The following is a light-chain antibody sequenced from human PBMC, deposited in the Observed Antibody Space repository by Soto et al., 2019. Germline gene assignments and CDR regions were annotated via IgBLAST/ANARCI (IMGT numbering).Light chain of an antibody. Sequence: QSVLTQPASVSGSPGQSITISCTGTSSDVGGYNYVSWFQQHPGKAPKLMIYDVTNRPPGVSNRFSGSKSGNTASLTISGLQAEDEADFYCSSYTSSGSHVFGTGTKVTVL. CDR1: SSDVGGYNY. CDR2: DVT. V-gene: IGLV2-14*03. J-gene: IGLJ1*01. CDR3: SSYTSSGSHV.